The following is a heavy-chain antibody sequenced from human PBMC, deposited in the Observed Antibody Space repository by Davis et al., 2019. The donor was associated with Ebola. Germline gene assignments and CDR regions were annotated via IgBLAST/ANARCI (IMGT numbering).Heavy chain of an antibody. V-gene: IGHV3-30*03. D-gene: IGHD2-8*01. Sequence: GESLKISCAASGFTFSSYGMHWVRQAPGKGLEWVAVISYDGSNKYYADSVKGRFTISRDNAKNTLYLQMNSLRAEDTAVYYCARDRNGPLYYYYGMDVWGQGTTVTVSS. CDR1: GFTFSSYG. CDR2: ISYDGSNK. CDR3: ARDRNGPLYYYYGMDV. J-gene: IGHJ6*02.